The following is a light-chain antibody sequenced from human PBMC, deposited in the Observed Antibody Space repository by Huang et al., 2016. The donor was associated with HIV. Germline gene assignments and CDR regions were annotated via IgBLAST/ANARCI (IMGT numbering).Light chain of an antibody. V-gene: IGKV1-39*01. CDR3: QQTYNTPQT. Sequence: DIQMTQSPSSLSASVGDRLTITCRASQTISNYLNWYQQKPGKAPQLLIYAASTLQRGVPSRVSGSGFGTDFTLTISSLQPEDFATYYCQQTYNTPQTFGRGTRVEIK. J-gene: IGKJ1*01. CDR1: QTISNY. CDR2: AAS.